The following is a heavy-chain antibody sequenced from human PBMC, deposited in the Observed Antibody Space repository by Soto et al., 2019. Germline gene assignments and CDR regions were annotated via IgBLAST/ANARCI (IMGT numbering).Heavy chain of an antibody. J-gene: IGHJ5*02. CDR3: ARDRGPSSGYYPYWFDP. Sequence: QVQLVQSGAEVKKPGSSVKVSCKDSGGTFSSYAITWVRQAPGQGLEWTGGIIPIFGTANYAQKFQGRVTITADESTSTAYMELSSLRSEDTAVYYCARDRGPSSGYYPYWFDPWGQGTLVTVSS. D-gene: IGHD3-22*01. CDR1: GGTFSSYA. V-gene: IGHV1-69*12. CDR2: IIPIFGTA.